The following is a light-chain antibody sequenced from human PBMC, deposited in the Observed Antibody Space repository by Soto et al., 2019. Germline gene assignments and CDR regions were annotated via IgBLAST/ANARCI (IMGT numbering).Light chain of an antibody. V-gene: IGLV2-14*01. Sequence: QSALTQPASVSGSPGQSITISCTGTSSDVGGYKYVSWYQQHPGRAPKLMIYEVSNRPSGVSNRFSGSKSGTTASLTISGLQAEDEGDYYCSSFAGINNLLFGGGTKLTVL. CDR2: EVS. CDR1: SSDVGGYKY. J-gene: IGLJ2*01. CDR3: SSFAGINNLL.